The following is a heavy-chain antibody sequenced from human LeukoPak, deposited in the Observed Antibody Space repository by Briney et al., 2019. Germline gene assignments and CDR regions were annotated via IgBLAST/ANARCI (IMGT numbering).Heavy chain of an antibody. CDR1: GYSFTSYW. CDR2: IYPGDSDT. D-gene: IGHD6-19*01. CDR3: ARPLRVAGPDAFDI. Sequence: GESLKISCKGSGYSFTSYWIALVRQLPEKGLEWMGIIYPGDSDTRYRPFFQDRVTIQVDKSIGTAYLQWSSLKASDTAMYYCARPLRVAGPDAFDIWGQGTMVTVSS. J-gene: IGHJ3*02. V-gene: IGHV5-51*01.